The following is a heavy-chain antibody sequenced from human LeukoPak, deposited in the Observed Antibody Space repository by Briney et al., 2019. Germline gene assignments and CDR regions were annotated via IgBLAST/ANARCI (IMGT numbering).Heavy chain of an antibody. J-gene: IGHJ6*03. CDR3: ARLRRDSSGYPLYYYYYYMDV. D-gene: IGHD3-22*01. CDR1: GGSLSGYY. CDR2: ISYSEST. V-gene: IGHV4-59*04. Sequence: SETLSLTCTVSGGSLSGYYWNWIRQPPGKGLEWIGCISYSESTYYNPSLKSRLTISLDMSKNQFSLKLSSVTAADTAVYYCARLRRDSSGYPLYYYYYYMDVWGKGTTVTVSS.